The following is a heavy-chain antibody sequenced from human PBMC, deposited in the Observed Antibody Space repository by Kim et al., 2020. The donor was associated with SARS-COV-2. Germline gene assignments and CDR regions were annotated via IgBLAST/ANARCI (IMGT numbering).Heavy chain of an antibody. CDR1: GFTFSSYE. V-gene: IGHV3-48*03. D-gene: IGHD3-22*01. CDR3: ARGGAPYYYDSSGPLTGMDV. CDR2: ISSSGSTI. Sequence: GGSLRLSCAASGFTFSSYEMNWVRQAPGKGLEWVSYISSSGSTIYYADSVKGRFTISRDNAKNSLYLQMNSLRAEDTAVYYCARGGAPYYYDSSGPLTGMDVWGQGTTVTVSS. J-gene: IGHJ6*02.